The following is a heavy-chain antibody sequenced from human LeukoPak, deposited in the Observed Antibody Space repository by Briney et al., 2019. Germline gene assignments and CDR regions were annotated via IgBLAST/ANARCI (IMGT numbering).Heavy chain of an antibody. CDR2: INPNGGST. D-gene: IGHD6-13*01. V-gene: IGHV1-46*01. CDR3: ARGSLYSSSFDY. CDR1: GYTFTSYY. Sequence: ASVKVSCKASGYTFTSYYMHWVRQAPEQGLEWMGIINPNGGSTNYAQKFQGRVTMTRDMSTSTVYMELSSLSSEDTAVYYCARGSLYSSSFDYWGQGTLVTVSS. J-gene: IGHJ4*02.